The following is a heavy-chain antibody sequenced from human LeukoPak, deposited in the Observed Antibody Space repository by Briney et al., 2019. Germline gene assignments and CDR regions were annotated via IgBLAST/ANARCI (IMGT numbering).Heavy chain of an antibody. CDR2: IYTSGST. CDR1: GGSISSGSYY. CDR3: ASQRFAIFGVVVYYAFDI. D-gene: IGHD3-3*01. J-gene: IGHJ3*02. V-gene: IGHV4-61*02. Sequence: SETLSLTCTVSGGSISSGSYYWSWIRQPAGKGLEWIGRIYTSGSTNYNPSLKSRVTISVDTSKNQFSLKLSSVTAAVTAVYYCASQRFAIFGVVVYYAFDIWGQGTMVTVSS.